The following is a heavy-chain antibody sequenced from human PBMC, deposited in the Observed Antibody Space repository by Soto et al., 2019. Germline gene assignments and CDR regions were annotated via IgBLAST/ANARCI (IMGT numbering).Heavy chain of an antibody. CDR2: IWFDGSDK. CDR1: GFTFSSYG. J-gene: IGHJ4*02. D-gene: IGHD5-12*01. V-gene: IGHV3-30*19. CDR3: ARDKGYDFRSEIDY. Sequence: QVQLVESGGGVVQPGRSLRLSCAASGFTFSSYGMHWVRQAPGKGLEWVALIWFDGSDKYYADSVKGRFTISRDNSKNTLYLQMNSLRAEDTAVYYCARDKGYDFRSEIDYWGQGTLVTVSS.